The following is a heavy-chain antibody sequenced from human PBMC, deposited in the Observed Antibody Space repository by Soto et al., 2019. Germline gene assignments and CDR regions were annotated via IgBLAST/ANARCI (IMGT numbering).Heavy chain of an antibody. D-gene: IGHD3-3*01. CDR3: ARGRSRGITITALGIHY. CDR1: GFTFSNYA. J-gene: IGHJ4*02. CDR2: ISGEGSNK. Sequence: QVQLVESGGGVVQPGGSLRLSCAASGFTFSNYAIHWVRQAPGKGLEWVAIISGEGSNKYYADSVKGRFTISRDNPRNTVHLQMSSQRVEETDVSYCARGRSRGITITALGIHYWGQGHGVAVAS. V-gene: IGHV3-30-3*01.